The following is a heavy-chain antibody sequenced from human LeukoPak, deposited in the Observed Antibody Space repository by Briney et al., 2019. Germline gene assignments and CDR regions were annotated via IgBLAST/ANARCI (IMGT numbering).Heavy chain of an antibody. CDR1: GFTFTDFA. J-gene: IGHJ4*02. CDR3: AKDARGYHRPIDH. CDR2: IGGGGTNT. Sequence: PGGSLRLSCAASGFTFTDFAMNWLRQAPGKGLEWVSGIGGGGTNTDYADSVKGRFTISRDNSKNTLTLQMSSLRADDTAVYFCAKDARGYHRPIDHWGQGILVTVSS. V-gene: IGHV3-23*01. D-gene: IGHD3-22*01.